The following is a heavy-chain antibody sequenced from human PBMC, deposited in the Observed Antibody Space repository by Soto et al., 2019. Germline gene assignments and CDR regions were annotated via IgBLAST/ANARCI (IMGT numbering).Heavy chain of an antibody. CDR2: IHNSGNT. CDR1: GASISSGDYY. D-gene: IGHD6-13*01. CDR3: ARTTTLVTRTSAIGL. Sequence: QVQLQEAGPGLVKPSQTLSLTCTVSGASISSGDYYWSWIRQYPGKGLEWIGYIHNSGNTYYNPAIKSRVAISMDTSRNQFALQLYSVIAADTAVYYCARTTTLVTRTSAIGLWGRGSLVTISS. J-gene: IGHJ2*01. V-gene: IGHV4-31*03.